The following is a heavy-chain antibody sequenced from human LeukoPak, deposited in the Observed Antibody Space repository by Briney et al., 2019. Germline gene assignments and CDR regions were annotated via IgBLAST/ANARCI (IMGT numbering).Heavy chain of an antibody. V-gene: IGHV4-34*01. CDR1: GESFSGYY. CDR2: INHSGST. Sequence: SETLSLTCAVYGESFSGYYCSWIRQPPGKGLEWIGEINHSGSTNYNPSLESRVTISVDTSKNQFSLKLSSVTAADTAVYYCARGFYYETSAYFDYWGQGTLVTVSS. J-gene: IGHJ4*02. CDR3: ARGFYYETSAYFDY. D-gene: IGHD3-22*01.